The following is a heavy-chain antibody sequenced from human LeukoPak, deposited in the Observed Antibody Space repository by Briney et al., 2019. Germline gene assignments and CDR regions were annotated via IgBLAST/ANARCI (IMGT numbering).Heavy chain of an antibody. V-gene: IGHV3-53*01. CDR3: ARVWYSYGFNYFDY. D-gene: IGHD5-18*01. Sequence: GGSLRLSCAASGFTVSSNYMSWVRQAPGKGLEWVSVIYSGGSTYYADSVKGRFTISRDNSKSTLYLQMNSLRAEDTAVYYCARVWYSYGFNYFDYWGQGTLVTVSS. J-gene: IGHJ4*02. CDR2: IYSGGST. CDR1: GFTVSSNY.